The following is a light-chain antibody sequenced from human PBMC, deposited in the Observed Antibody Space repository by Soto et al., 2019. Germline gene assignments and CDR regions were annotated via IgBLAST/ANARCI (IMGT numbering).Light chain of an antibody. J-gene: IGKJ2*01. CDR3: LQDYNYPYT. V-gene: IGKV1-6*01. Sequence: AIQMTQSPSSLSASVGDRVTITCRASQGIKNDVGWYQQKPGKAPKLLIYAASSLQSGVPPRFSGSGSGTDFTLTISSLQPEDFATYYCLQDYNYPYTFGQGTKVDI. CDR2: AAS. CDR1: QGIKND.